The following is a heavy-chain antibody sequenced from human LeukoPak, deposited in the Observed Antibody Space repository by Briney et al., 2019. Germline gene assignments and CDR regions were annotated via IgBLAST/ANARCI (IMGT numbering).Heavy chain of an antibody. Sequence: GGSLRLSCAASGFTFSSYAMHWVREAPGKGLEWVAVISYDGSNKYYADSVKGRFTISRDNSKNTLYLQMNSLRAEDTAVYYCARDRSLDYWGQGTLVTVSS. J-gene: IGHJ4*02. D-gene: IGHD2-15*01. CDR1: GFTFSSYA. CDR2: ISYDGSNK. V-gene: IGHV3-30*04. CDR3: ARDRSLDY.